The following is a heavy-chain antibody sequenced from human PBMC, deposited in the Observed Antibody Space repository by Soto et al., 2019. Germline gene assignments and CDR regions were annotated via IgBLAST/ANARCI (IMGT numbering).Heavy chain of an antibody. J-gene: IGHJ5*02. D-gene: IGHD4-17*01. V-gene: IGHV4-59*01. Sequence: SETLSLTCSVSGGSISSYYWSCIRQPPGKGLEWIGYIYYSGSTNYNPSLKSRVTISVDTSKNQFSLKLSSVTAADTALYYCARVLGDYGVSTWFDPWGQGTLVTVSS. CDR2: IYYSGST. CDR1: GGSISSYY. CDR3: ARVLGDYGVSTWFDP.